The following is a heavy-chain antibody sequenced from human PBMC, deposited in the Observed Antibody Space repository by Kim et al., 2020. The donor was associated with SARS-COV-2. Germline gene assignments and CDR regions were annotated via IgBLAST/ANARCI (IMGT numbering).Heavy chain of an antibody. CDR2: ITSDHSSI. Sequence: GGSLRLSCAASGFKFSIFSMGWVRQAPGKGLEAVSAITSDHSSIFYAESVRGRFTISRDNSNNMLFLRMGSLRADDTALYYCARRVEGAFNFWGPGTVVT. CDR1: GFKFSIFS. V-gene: IGHV3-23*01. J-gene: IGHJ3*01. CDR3: ARRVEGAFNF.